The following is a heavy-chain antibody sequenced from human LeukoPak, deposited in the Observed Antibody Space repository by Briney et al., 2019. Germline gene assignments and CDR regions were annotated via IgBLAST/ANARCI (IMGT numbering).Heavy chain of an antibody. Sequence: GGSLRLSCAASRFTFDDYAMPWVRQAPGKGLEWVSGISWNSGSIGYADSVKGRFTISRDNAKNSLYLQMNSLRAEDTALYYCAKDRAYYDFWSVAGAFDIWGQGTMVTVSS. CDR2: ISWNSGSI. V-gene: IGHV3-9*01. D-gene: IGHD3-3*01. CDR1: RFTFDDYA. J-gene: IGHJ3*02. CDR3: AKDRAYYDFWSVAGAFDI.